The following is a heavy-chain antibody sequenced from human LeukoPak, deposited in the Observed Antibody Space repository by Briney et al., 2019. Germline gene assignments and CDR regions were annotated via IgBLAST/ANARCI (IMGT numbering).Heavy chain of an antibody. D-gene: IGHD2-2*01. CDR1: GYTFTSYG. CDR2: ISPSSDST. Sequence: GASVKVSCKASGYTFTSYGISWVRQAPGQGLEWMGIISPSSDSTSYSQKFQDRVTMTRDTSTSTVYMELSSLRSEDTAVYYCARGVVPAAPTRYFDLWGRGTLVTVSS. CDR3: ARGVVPAAPTRYFDL. J-gene: IGHJ2*01. V-gene: IGHV1-46*01.